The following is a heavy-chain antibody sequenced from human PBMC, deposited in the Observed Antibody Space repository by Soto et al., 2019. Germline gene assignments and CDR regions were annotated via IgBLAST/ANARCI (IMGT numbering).Heavy chain of an antibody. J-gene: IGHJ4*02. CDR3: ARAPRGNYGYPSYFDY. V-gene: IGHV4-4*02. D-gene: IGHD3-10*01. Sequence: PSETLSLTCAVSGGSSSRSNWWSWVRQPPGKGLEWIGEIYHSGSTNYNPSLKSRVTISVDTSKNQFSLKLSSVTAADTAVYYCARAPRGNYGYPSYFDYWGQGTLVTAPQ. CDR1: GGSSSRSNW. CDR2: IYHSGST.